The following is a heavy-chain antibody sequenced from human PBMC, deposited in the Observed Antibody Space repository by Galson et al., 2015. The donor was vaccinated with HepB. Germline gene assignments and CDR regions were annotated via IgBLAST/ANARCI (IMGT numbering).Heavy chain of an antibody. D-gene: IGHD2/OR15-2a*01. J-gene: IGHJ3*02. V-gene: IGHV3-30-3*01. CDR1: GFTFSSYA. CDR2: ISYDGSNK. Sequence: SLRLSCAASGFTFSSYAMHWVRQAPGKGLEWVAVISYDGSNKYYADSVKGRFTISRDNSKNTLYLQMNSLRAEDTAVYYCARDEGDSTWGDAFDIWGQGTMVTVSS. CDR3: ARDEGDSTWGDAFDI.